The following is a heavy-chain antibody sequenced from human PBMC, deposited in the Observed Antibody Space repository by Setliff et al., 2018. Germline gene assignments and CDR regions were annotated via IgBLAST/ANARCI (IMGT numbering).Heavy chain of an antibody. Sequence: ASVKVSCKASGYPFVGYFIYWVRQAPGQGLEWMGWINPNSGGTNYAQKFQGRVTVTRDTSISTAYMELSGLRSDDTALYYCARGRIGSTWTGDCWGQGTLVTVS. CDR3: ARGRIGSTWTGDC. V-gene: IGHV1-2*02. CDR2: INPNSGGT. CDR1: GYPFVGYF. J-gene: IGHJ4*02. D-gene: IGHD2-2*01.